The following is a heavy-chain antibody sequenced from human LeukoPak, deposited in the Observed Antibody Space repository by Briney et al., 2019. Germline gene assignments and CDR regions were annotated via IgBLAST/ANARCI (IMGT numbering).Heavy chain of an antibody. Sequence: GGSLRLSCAASGFTFSSYWMSWVRQAPGKGLEWVANIKEDGSEKYYVDSVKGRFTISRDNAKNSLYLQMNSLRAEDTAVYYCATGPQAPLRGDYPYYFDYWGQGTLVTVSS. V-gene: IGHV3-7*05. CDR3: ATGPQAPLRGDYPYYFDY. D-gene: IGHD4-17*01. CDR2: IKEDGSEK. CDR1: GFTFSSYW. J-gene: IGHJ4*02.